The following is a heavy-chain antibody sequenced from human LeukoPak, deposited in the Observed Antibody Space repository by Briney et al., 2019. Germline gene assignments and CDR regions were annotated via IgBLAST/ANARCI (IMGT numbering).Heavy chain of an antibody. Sequence: PSETLSLTCAVSGYSISSGYYWGWTRQPPGKGLEWIGSIYHSGSTHYNPSLKSRVTISVDTSKNQFSLKLSSVTAADTAVYYCARSNHDYGDLFWNWYFDHWGRGTLVTVSS. D-gene: IGHD4-17*01. CDR3: ARSNHDYGDLFWNWYFDH. CDR2: IYHSGST. J-gene: IGHJ2*01. CDR1: GYSISSGYY. V-gene: IGHV4-38-2*01.